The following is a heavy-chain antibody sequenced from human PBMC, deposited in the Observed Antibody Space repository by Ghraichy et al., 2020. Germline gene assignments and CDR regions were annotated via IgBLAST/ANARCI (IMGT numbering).Heavy chain of an antibody. Sequence: SVKVSCKASGGTFSSYAISWVRQAPGQGLEWMGGIIPIFGTANYAQKFQGRVTITAVESTSTAYMELSSLRSEDTAVYYCAREEGDFDYGRHWFDPWGQGTLVTVSS. CDR3: AREEGDFDYGRHWFDP. D-gene: IGHD3-9*01. V-gene: IGHV1-69*13. CDR1: GGTFSSYA. CDR2: IIPIFGTA. J-gene: IGHJ5*02.